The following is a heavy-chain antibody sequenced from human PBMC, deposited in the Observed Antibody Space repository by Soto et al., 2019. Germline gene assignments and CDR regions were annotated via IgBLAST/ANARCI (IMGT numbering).Heavy chain of an antibody. CDR3: ARDMTRTVVPYFDF. CDR1: GYTFTGYY. CDR2: INPNSGGT. D-gene: IGHD1-7*01. Sequence: ASVKVSCKASGYTFTGYYMHWVRQAPGQGLEWMGWINPNSGGTNYAQKFQGRVTITADKSTSTSYMELSSLRSEDTAVYYCARDMTRTVVPYFDFWGQGTPVTVSS. V-gene: IGHV1-2*02. J-gene: IGHJ4*02.